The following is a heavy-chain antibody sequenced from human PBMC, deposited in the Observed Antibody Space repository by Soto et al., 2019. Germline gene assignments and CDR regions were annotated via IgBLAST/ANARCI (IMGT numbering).Heavy chain of an antibody. CDR3: ARALPVSGGSDY. D-gene: IGHD2-15*01. J-gene: IGHJ4*02. V-gene: IGHV1-69*13. CDR1: GGTFSSYA. Sequence: SVKVSCKASGGTFSSYAISWVRQAPGQGLEWMGGIIPIFGTANYAQKFQGRVTITADESMSTAYMELSSLRSEDTAVYYCARALPVSGGSDYWGQGTLVTVSS. CDR2: IIPIFGTA.